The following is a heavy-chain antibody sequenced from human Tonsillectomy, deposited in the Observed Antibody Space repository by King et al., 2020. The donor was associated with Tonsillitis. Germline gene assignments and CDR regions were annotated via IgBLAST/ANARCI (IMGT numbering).Heavy chain of an antibody. Sequence: VQLVESGAEVKKPGESLKISCKGSGYTFTSYWIGWVRQMPGKGLEWMWIICPGDSDTRYSPSFQGQVTISADKSISTAYLQLNSLKASDTAMYYCARRYSSSSLLAFDIWGQGTMVTVSS. J-gene: IGHJ3*02. D-gene: IGHD6-6*01. CDR2: ICPGDSDT. CDR1: GYTFTSYW. V-gene: IGHV5-51*01. CDR3: ARRYSSSSLLAFDI.